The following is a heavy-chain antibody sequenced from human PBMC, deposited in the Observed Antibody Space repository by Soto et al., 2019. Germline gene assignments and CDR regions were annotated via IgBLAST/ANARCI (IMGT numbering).Heavy chain of an antibody. D-gene: IGHD6-19*01. CDR3: AKYSSGWYYPFDY. V-gene: IGHV3-23*01. Sequence: EVQLLESGGGLVQPGGSLRLSCAASGFTFSSYAMSWVRQAPGKGLEWVSAISGSGGSTYYADSVKGRFTISRDNSKNTLYLQMNSLRAEDTAVYYRAKYSSGWYYPFDYWGQGTLVTVSS. CDR2: ISGSGGST. J-gene: IGHJ4*02. CDR1: GFTFSSYA.